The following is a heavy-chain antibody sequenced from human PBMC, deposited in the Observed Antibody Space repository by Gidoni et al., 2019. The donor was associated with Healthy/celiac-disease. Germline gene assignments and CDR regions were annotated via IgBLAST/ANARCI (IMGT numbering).Heavy chain of an antibody. J-gene: IGHJ4*02. CDR3: AHSRRDGYNYAPLDY. CDR1: RPSLSTSGVG. Sequence: QSPLKGAGPSLVKPTQTRTPTCHLSRPSLSTSGVGVGWIRQPPGKALEWLALIYWNDEKRYSPSLKSRLTITKDTSKNQVVLTMTNMDPVDTATDCCAHSRRDGYNYAPLDYWGQGTLVTVSS. V-gene: IGHV2-5*01. CDR2: IYWNDEK. D-gene: IGHD5-12*01.